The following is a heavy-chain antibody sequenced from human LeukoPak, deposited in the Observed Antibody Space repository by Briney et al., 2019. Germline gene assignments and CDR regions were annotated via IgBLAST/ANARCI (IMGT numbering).Heavy chain of an antibody. CDR1: GGSLSFYY. J-gene: IGHJ5*02. D-gene: IGHD1-26*01. CDR3: ARISVVVGASP. CDR2: IYYSGST. V-gene: IGHV4-59*08. Sequence: SETLSLTCTVSGGSLSFYYWSWIRQPPGKGLEWIGYIYYSGSTNYNPSLKSRVTISVDTSKNQFSLKLNSVTAADTAVYYCARISVVVGASPWGQGTLVTVSS.